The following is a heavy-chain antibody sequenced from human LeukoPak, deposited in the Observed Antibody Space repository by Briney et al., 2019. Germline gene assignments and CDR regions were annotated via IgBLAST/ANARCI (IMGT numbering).Heavy chain of an antibody. Sequence: SETLSLTCTVSGYSISSGYYWGWIRQPPGKGLEWIGIIYHSGSTYYNPSLKSRVTISVDTSKNQFSLKLSSVTAADTAVYYCASVTLSSWIQLWSDFDYWGQGTLVTVSS. D-gene: IGHD5-18*01. CDR1: GYSISSGYY. CDR2: IYHSGST. J-gene: IGHJ4*02. CDR3: ASVTLSSWIQLWSDFDY. V-gene: IGHV4-38-2*02.